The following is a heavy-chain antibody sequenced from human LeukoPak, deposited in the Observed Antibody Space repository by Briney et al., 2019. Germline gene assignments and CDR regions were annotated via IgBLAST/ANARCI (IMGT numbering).Heavy chain of an antibody. CDR2: IKQDGSEK. V-gene: IGHV3-7*01. Sequence: GGSLRLSCAASGFTFSNYWMSWVRQAPGKGLEWVANIKQDGSEKNYVNSVKGRFTISRDNAKNSLYLQMNSLRAEGTAIYYCAREDDWNYEDYWGQGTLVTVSS. CDR1: GFTFSNYW. CDR3: AREDDWNYEDY. J-gene: IGHJ4*02. D-gene: IGHD1-7*01.